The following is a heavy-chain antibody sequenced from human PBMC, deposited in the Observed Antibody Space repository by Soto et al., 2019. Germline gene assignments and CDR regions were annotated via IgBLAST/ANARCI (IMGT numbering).Heavy chain of an antibody. D-gene: IGHD4-17*01. CDR1: GYTFSDYG. CDR2: ISAYNGDT. CDR3: ARGSYGDDKF. Sequence: QVQLVQSGGEVKMPGASVKVSCKASGYTFSDYGMSWVRQAPGQGLEWMGWISAYNGDTNYAQKFQGRVTMTTDTSTNTAYMELRSLRSDDTAVYYCARGSYGDDKFWGQGTLVTVSS. V-gene: IGHV1-18*01. J-gene: IGHJ4*02.